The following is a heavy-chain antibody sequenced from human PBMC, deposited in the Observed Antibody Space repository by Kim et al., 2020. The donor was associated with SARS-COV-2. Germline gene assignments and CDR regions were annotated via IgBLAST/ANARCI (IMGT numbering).Heavy chain of an antibody. V-gene: IGHV1-3*01. Sequence: ASVKVSCKASGYTFTSYAMHWVRQAPGQRLEWMGWINAGNGNTKYSQKFQGRVTITRDTSASTAYMELSSLRSEDTAVYYCAREGITMVRGVNYGMDVWGQGTTVTVSS. J-gene: IGHJ6*02. D-gene: IGHD3-10*01. CDR3: AREGITMVRGVNYGMDV. CDR2: INAGNGNT. CDR1: GYTFTSYA.